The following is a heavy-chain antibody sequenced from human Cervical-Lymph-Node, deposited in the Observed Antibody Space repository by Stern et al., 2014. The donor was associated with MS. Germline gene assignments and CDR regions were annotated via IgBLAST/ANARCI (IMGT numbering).Heavy chain of an antibody. J-gene: IGHJ3*02. CDR2: IGWNSAGI. D-gene: IGHD2/OR15-2a*01. V-gene: IGHV3-9*01. CDR1: GFTFDDYA. CDR3: AKATTFDAFDI. Sequence: QLVESGGGLVQPGRTLRVSCAASGFTFDDYAMHWVRQAPGKGLEWVPAIGWNSAGISYADSVKGRFTISRDHAKNFLYLQMNSLRVEDTALYYCAKATTFDAFDIWGQGTVVTVSS.